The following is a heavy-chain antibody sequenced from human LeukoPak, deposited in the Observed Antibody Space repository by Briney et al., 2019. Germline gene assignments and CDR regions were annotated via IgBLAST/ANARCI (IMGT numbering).Heavy chain of an antibody. D-gene: IGHD2-15*01. J-gene: IGHJ6*02. CDR2: IYYSGST. CDR3: AREFVGGLRPYGMDV. Sequence: PSETLSLTCTVSGGSISSSSYYWGWIRQPPGKGLEWIGSIYYSGSTYYNPSLKSRVTISVDTSKNQFSLKLSSVTAADTAVYYCAREFVGGLRPYGMDVWGQGTTVTVSS. CDR1: GGSISSSSYY. V-gene: IGHV4-39*02.